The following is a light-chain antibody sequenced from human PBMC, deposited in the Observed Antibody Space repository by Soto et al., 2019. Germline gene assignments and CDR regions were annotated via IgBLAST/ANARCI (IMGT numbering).Light chain of an antibody. CDR3: QQYGNSPLN. CDR1: QSVRSDY. CDR2: GVS. J-gene: IGKJ4*01. Sequence: EIVFTQSPGTLSLSPGERTTLSRRASQSVRSDYFAWYQQKPGQAPRVIIFGVSTRATGVPDRFSGSGSGTDFTLTISRLEPEDFALYYCQQYGNSPLNFGGGTKVDIK. V-gene: IGKV3-20*01.